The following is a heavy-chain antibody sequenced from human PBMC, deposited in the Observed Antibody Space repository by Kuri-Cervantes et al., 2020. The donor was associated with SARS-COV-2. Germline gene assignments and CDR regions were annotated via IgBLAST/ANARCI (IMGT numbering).Heavy chain of an antibody. V-gene: IGHV4-39*01. CDR2: IYYSGST. CDR3: AREITGVRLRWRRVDY. D-gene: IGHD4-23*01. CDR1: GGSISSSSYY. J-gene: IGHJ4*02. Sequence: SETLSLTCTVSGGSISSSSYYWGWIRQPPGKGLEWIGSIYYSGSTYYNPSLKSRVTISVDTSKNQFSLKLSSVTAADTAVYYCAREITGVRLRWRRVDYRGQGTLVTDSS.